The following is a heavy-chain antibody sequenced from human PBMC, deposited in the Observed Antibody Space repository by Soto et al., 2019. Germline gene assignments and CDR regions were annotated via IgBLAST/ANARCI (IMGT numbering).Heavy chain of an antibody. CDR2: ISGSGGTT. Sequence: EVQLLESGGGLVQPGRSLRLSCAASGFTFSNYAMSWVRQAPGQGLAWVSAISGSGGTTYYADSVKGRFTISRDNSKNTLFLQMNSLRAEDAAVYYCAKFFVETGSNSGWPWSFHCWGQGTLVTVSS. V-gene: IGHV3-23*01. CDR1: GFTFSNYA. J-gene: IGHJ4*02. CDR3: AKFFVETGSNSGWPWSFHC. D-gene: IGHD6-25*01.